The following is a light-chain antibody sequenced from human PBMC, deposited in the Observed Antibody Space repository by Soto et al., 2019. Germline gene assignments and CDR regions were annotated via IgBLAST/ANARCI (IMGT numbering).Light chain of an antibody. CDR1: QDISNY. V-gene: IGKV1-33*01. J-gene: IGKJ4*01. Sequence: DIQMTQSPSSLSASVGDRVTITCQARQDISNYLNWYQQKPGKAPQLMIYDASNLETGVTSRFSGSGSGTDFTFTISSLQPEDIATYYCQQYDNLPLTFGGGTKVEIK. CDR3: QQYDNLPLT. CDR2: DAS.